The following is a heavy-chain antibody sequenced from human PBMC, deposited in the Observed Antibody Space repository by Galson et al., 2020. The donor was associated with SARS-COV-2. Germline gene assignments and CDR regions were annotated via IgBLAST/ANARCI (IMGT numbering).Heavy chain of an antibody. CDR1: GFTFSSYA. V-gene: IGHV3-30*04. D-gene: IGHD3-10*01. J-gene: IGHJ5*02. CDR3: AREDLWFGELLTNAFDP. Sequence: GESLKISCAASGFTFSSYALHWVRQAPGKGLEWVAVITYDGSNQYYADSVKGRFTISRDNSKNTLYLQMNSLRAEDTAVYYCAREDLWFGELLTNAFDPWGQGTLVTVSS. CDR2: ITYDGSNQ.